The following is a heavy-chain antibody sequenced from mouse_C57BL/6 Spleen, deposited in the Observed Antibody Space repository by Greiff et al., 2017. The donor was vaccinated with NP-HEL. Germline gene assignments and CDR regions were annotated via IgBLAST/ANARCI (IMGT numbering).Heavy chain of an antibody. D-gene: IGHD2-5*01. CDR2: INPNNGGT. CDR1: GYTFTDYN. V-gene: IGHV1-18*01. Sequence: EVQLQQSGPELVKPGASVKIPCKASGYTFTDYNMDWVKQSHGKSLEWIGDINPNNGGTIYNQKFKGKATLTVDKSSSTAYMELRSLTSEDTAVYYCARTGNSNYPAWFAYWGQGTLVTVSA. CDR3: ARTGNSNYPAWFAY. J-gene: IGHJ3*01.